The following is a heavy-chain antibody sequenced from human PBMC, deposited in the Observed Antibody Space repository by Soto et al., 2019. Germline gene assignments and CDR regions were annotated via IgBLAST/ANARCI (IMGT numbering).Heavy chain of an antibody. Sequence: EVHLLESGGGLVQPGGSLRLSCTASGFTFSSHAMTWVRQAPGRGLEGVSGITASGSRTFYADSVKGRFTISRDNSRSTLLLQMNSLRAEDTAVYYCAKDTRYADYVRWFDSWGQGTLVTVSS. J-gene: IGHJ5*01. CDR1: GFTFSSHA. D-gene: IGHD4-17*01. V-gene: IGHV3-23*01. CDR2: ITASGSRT. CDR3: AKDTRYADYVRWFDS.